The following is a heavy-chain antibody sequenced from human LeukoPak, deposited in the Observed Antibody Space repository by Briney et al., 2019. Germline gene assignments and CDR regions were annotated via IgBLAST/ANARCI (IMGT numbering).Heavy chain of an antibody. CDR3: ARATRGYSYGLLDY. CDR1: GYTFTGYY. V-gene: IGHV1-18*04. J-gene: IGHJ4*02. Sequence: ASVKVSCKASGYTFTGYYMHWVRQAPGQGLEWMGWISAYNGNTNCAQKLQGRVTMTTDTSTSTAYMELRSLRSDDTAVYYCARATRGYSYGLLDYWGQGTLVTVSS. D-gene: IGHD5-18*01. CDR2: ISAYNGNT.